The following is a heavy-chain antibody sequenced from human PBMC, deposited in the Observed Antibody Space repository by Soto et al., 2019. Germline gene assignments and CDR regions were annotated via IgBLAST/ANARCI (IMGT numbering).Heavy chain of an antibody. Sequence: PGGSLRLSCAASGFTFSSYAMSWVRQAPGKGLEWVSAISGSSSTTYYADSVKGRFTISRDNSKNSLYLQMNSLRDEDTAVCYCARDDPDYYYYGMDVWGQGTTVTVSS. V-gene: IGHV3-23*01. CDR2: ISGSSSTT. CDR1: GFTFSSYA. J-gene: IGHJ6*02. CDR3: ARDDPDYYYYGMDV.